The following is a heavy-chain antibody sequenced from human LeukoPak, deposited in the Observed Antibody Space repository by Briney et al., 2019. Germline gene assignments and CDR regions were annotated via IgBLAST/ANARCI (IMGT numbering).Heavy chain of an antibody. Sequence: SETLSLTCTGSGGSISSYYWSWLRQPPGKGLEGFGYIYYSGRTNYNPSLKSRVTISVDTSKNHFSLKLSSVSAADTAVYYCARQFLYYYDSRGSAPWGWFDPWGQGTLVTVSS. V-gene: IGHV4-59*08. CDR1: GGSISSYY. CDR3: ARQFLYYYDSRGSAPWGWFDP. D-gene: IGHD3-22*01. J-gene: IGHJ5*02. CDR2: IYYSGRT.